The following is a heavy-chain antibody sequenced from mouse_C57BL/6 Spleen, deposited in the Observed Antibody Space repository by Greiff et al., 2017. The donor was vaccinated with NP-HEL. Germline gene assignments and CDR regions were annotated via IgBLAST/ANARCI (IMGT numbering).Heavy chain of an antibody. Sequence: QVQLQQPGAELVKPGASVKLSCKASGYTFTSYWMHWVKQRPGRGLEWIGRIDPNSGGTKYNEKFKSKATLTVDTSSSTAYMQLSSLTSEDSAVYYCARKGLTTVVNWYFDVWGTGTTVTVSS. D-gene: IGHD1-1*01. CDR2: IDPNSGGT. V-gene: IGHV1-72*01. CDR1: GYTFTSYW. J-gene: IGHJ1*03. CDR3: ARKGLTTVVNWYFDV.